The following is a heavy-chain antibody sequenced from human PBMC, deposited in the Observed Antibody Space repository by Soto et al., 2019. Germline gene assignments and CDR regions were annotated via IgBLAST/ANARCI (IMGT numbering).Heavy chain of an antibody. V-gene: IGHV1-69*02. Sequence: QVQLVQSGPEVKRPGSSVKVSSKASGDTFAFYSINWVRQAPGLGLEWMGRINPILSMSNYAQRFQGRVTMTADKSTSTAYMVLNSLRSEDTAIYYCATSYGSGYRAFDYWGQGALVTVSS. CDR1: GDTFAFYS. CDR3: ATSYGSGYRAFDY. CDR2: INPILSMS. J-gene: IGHJ4*02. D-gene: IGHD3-10*01.